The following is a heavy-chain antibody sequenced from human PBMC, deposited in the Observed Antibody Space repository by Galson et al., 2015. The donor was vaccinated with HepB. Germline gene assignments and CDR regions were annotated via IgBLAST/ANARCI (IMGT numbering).Heavy chain of an antibody. CDR1: GDSVSSNRAA. CDR3: ARGDSSDYYRYFDY. J-gene: IGHJ4*02. V-gene: IGHV6-1*01. D-gene: IGHD3-22*01. CDR2: TYFTSKWFN. Sequence: CAISGDSVSSNRAAWNWLRQSPSRGLEWLGRTYFTSKWFNDYAVSVKSRITINPDTSKNQFSLRLNSVTPEDTAVYYCARGDSSDYYRYFDYWGQGTLVTVSS.